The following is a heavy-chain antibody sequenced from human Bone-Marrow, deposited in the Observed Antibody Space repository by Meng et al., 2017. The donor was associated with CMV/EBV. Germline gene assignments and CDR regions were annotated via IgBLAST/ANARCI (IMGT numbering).Heavy chain of an antibody. CDR1: GYTFTGYY. CDR3: AKAVGMGPGYQLIGVYYYYYGMDV. V-gene: IGHV1-2*02. Sequence: ASVKVSCKASGYTFTGYYMHWVRQAPGQGLEWMGWINPNSGGTNYAQKFQGRVTMTRDTSISTAYMELSRLRSDDTAVYYCAKAVGMGPGYQLIGVYYYYYGMDVWGQGTTVTVSS. D-gene: IGHD2-2*01. CDR2: INPNSGGT. J-gene: IGHJ6*02.